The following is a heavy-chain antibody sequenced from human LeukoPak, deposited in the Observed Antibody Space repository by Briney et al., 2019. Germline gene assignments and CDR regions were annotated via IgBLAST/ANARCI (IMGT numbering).Heavy chain of an antibody. CDR3: ARGSSSWYYFDY. CDR2: IYYSVST. Sequence: KASETLSLTCTVSGGSISSSSYYWGWIRQPPGKGLEWIGSIYYSVSTNYNPSLKSRVTISVDTSKNQFSLKLSSVTAADTAVYYCARGSSSWYYFDYWGQGTLVTVSS. D-gene: IGHD6-13*01. V-gene: IGHV4-39*07. CDR1: GGSISSSSYY. J-gene: IGHJ4*02.